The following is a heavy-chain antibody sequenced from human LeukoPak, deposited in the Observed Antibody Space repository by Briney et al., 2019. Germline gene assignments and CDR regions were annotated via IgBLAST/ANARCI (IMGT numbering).Heavy chain of an antibody. CDR3: ARGDFSFDY. D-gene: IGHD2-21*02. J-gene: IGHJ4*02. Sequence: ASVKVSCKASGYTFTGYYMHWVRQAPGQGLEWMGWINTNTGNPTYAQGFTGRFVFSLDTSVSTAYLQISSLKAEDTAAYYCARGDFSFDYWGQGTLVTVSS. V-gene: IGHV7-4-1*02. CDR1: GYTFTGYY. CDR2: INTNTGNP.